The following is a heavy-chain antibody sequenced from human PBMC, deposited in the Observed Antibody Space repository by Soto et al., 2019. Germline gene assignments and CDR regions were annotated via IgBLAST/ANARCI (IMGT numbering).Heavy chain of an antibody. Sequence: SETLSLTCTVSGGSVNTAPYHWSWIRQSPRNGLEWIGNIYYTGSTNYNPSLESRVAISLDTSNNQFSLRLTSLTAADTAVYFCARDHHSYYDTSGYYPYFDFWGQGTLVTVSS. CDR1: GGSVNTAPYH. D-gene: IGHD3-22*01. CDR3: ARDHHSYYDTSGYYPYFDF. V-gene: IGHV4-61*01. CDR2: IYYTGST. J-gene: IGHJ4*02.